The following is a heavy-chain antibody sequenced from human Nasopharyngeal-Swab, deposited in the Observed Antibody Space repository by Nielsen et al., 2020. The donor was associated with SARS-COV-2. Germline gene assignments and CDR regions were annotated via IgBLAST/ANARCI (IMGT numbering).Heavy chain of an antibody. Sequence: SETLSLTCTVSGGSISSSSYYWGWIRQPPGKGLEWIGSIYYSGSTYYNPSLKSRVTISVDTSKNQFSLKLSSVTAADTAVYYCARDLGVDEPLHYWGQGTLVTVSS. D-gene: IGHD3-10*01. CDR2: IYYSGST. CDR3: ARDLGVDEPLHY. CDR1: GGSISSSSYY. V-gene: IGHV4-39*02. J-gene: IGHJ4*02.